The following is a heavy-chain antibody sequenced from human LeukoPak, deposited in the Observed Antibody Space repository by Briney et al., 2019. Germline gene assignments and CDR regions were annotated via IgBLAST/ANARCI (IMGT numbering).Heavy chain of an antibody. CDR3: AKDRGQGSSWFFDY. CDR1: GFTFDDYA. J-gene: IGHJ4*02. D-gene: IGHD6-13*01. CDR2: ISWDGGST. Sequence: PGGSLRLSCASSGFTFDDYAMHWVRQAPGKGLEGVSLISWDGGSTYYADSVKGRFTISRDNSKNSLYLQMNSLRAEDTALYCCAKDRGQGSSWFFDYWGQGTLVTVSS. V-gene: IGHV3-43D*03.